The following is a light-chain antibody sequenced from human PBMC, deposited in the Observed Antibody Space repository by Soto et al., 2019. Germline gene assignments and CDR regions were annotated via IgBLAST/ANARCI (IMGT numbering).Light chain of an antibody. CDR3: QQRSNWPPRFT. V-gene: IGKV3-11*01. J-gene: IGKJ3*01. CDR2: DAS. Sequence: EIVLTQAPATRSLSPGERATLSCRASQSVSSYLAWYQQKPGQAPRLLIYDASNRATGIPARFSGSGSGTDFTLTITSVEPEDFAVYYCQQRSNWPPRFTFGPGTKVDIK. CDR1: QSVSSY.